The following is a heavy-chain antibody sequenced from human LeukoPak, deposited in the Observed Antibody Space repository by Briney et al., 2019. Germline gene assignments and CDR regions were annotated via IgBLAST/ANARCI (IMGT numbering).Heavy chain of an antibody. CDR1: GDSVSTNSVA. V-gene: IGHV6-1*01. Sequence: SQTLSLTCAISGDSVSTNSVAWNWIRQSPSRDLEWLGRTSYRSKWYNDYAVSVKSRITITPDTSKNQFSLQLNSVTPEDTAVYYCAREAEITRFDYWGQGTLVTVSS. CDR2: TSYRSKWYN. J-gene: IGHJ4*02. CDR3: AREAEITRFDY. D-gene: IGHD5-24*01.